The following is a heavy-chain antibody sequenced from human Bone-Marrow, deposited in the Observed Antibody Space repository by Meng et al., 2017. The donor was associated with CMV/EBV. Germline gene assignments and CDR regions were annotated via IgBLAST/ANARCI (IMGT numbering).Heavy chain of an antibody. CDR3: ARGDFWSGYYNYIDY. D-gene: IGHD3-3*01. Sequence: GESLKISCAASGFTFSSYSMNWVRQAPGKGLEWVSSISSSSSYIYYADSMKGRFTISRDNAKNSLYLQMDSLRAEDTGVYYCARGDFWSGYYNYIDYWGQGTVVTVSS. CDR2: ISSSSSYI. CDR1: GFTFSSYS. V-gene: IGHV3-21*01. J-gene: IGHJ4*02.